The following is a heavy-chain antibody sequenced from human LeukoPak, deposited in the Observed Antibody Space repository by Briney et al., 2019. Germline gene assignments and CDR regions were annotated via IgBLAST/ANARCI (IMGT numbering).Heavy chain of an antibody. V-gene: IGHV4-38-2*02. J-gene: IGHJ4*02. Sequence: SETLSLTCTVSGYSISSGYYWGWLRQPPGKGLEWIGYISHSGSTNYNPSLKRRVTISIDTSKNQLSLKLNSVTAADTAVYYCVRDHTAMIDWGQGTLVTVSS. D-gene: IGHD5-18*01. CDR1: GYSISSGYY. CDR2: ISHSGST. CDR3: VRDHTAMID.